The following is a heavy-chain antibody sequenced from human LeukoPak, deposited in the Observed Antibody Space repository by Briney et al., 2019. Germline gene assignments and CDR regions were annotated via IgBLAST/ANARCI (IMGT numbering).Heavy chain of an antibody. CDR3: AREGGFYRPPDY. CDR1: GGSVINTNW. D-gene: IGHD3-3*01. J-gene: IGHJ4*02. CDR2: VHLDGRT. V-gene: IGHV4-4*02. Sequence: SGTLSLTCGVSGGSVINTNWWTWVRQPPGKGLKWIGEVHLDGRTNYNPSLESRLTMSVDVSENQVSLKLTSVTAADTAVYYCAREGGFYRPPDYSGQGTLVTVSS.